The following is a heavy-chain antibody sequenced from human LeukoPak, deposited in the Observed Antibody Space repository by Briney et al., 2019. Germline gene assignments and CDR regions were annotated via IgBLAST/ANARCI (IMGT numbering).Heavy chain of an antibody. CDR2: IYYNGST. J-gene: IGHJ4*02. CDR3: AREHYDILTGRRSPFDY. D-gene: IGHD3-9*01. CDR1: GGSISSYY. V-gene: IGHV4-59*01. Sequence: PSETLSLTCTVSGGSISSYYWSWIRQPPGKGLEWIGYIYYNGSTNYNPSLKSRVTISVDTSKNQFSLKLSSVTAADTAVYYCAREHYDILTGRRSPFDYWGQGTLVTVSS.